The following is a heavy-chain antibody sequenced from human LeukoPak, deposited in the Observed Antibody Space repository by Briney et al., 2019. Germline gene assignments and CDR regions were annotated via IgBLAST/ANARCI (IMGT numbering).Heavy chain of an antibody. V-gene: IGHV3-21*01. D-gene: IGHD2-21*02. CDR1: GFTFSSYS. CDR3: AMVTAIYGY. CDR2: ISSSSSYI. Sequence: GGSLRLSCAASGFTFSSYSMNWVRQAPAEGLEWVSSISSSSSYIYYADSVKGRFTISRDNAKDSLYLQRNSLRAEDTAVYYCAMVTAIYGYWGQGTLVTVSS. J-gene: IGHJ4*02.